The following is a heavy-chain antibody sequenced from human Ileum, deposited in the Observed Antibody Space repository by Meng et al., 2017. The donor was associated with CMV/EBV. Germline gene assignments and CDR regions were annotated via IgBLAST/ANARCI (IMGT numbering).Heavy chain of an antibody. CDR3: ATAGNYDFGN. Sequence: GESLKISCAASGFSFSNSWMHWVRQAPGKGLVWVSRMNSDGTTINYADSVRGRFTISRDNAKNTLYLQMNSLRDEDTAVYYCATAGNYDFGNWGQGTLVTGSS. CDR2: MNSDGTTI. D-gene: IGHD1-14*01. CDR1: GFSFSNSW. V-gene: IGHV3-74*01. J-gene: IGHJ4*02.